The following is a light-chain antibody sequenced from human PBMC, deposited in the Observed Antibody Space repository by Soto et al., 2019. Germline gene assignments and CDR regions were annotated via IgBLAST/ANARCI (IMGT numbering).Light chain of an antibody. CDR3: QQYGSSGT. V-gene: IGKV3-20*01. CDR2: GAS. CDR1: QTVIRNY. Sequence: EIVLTQSPGTLSLSPGERATLSCRASQTVIRNYLAWYQQKPGQTPRLLVYGASSRATGIPDRFSGSGSGTDFTLTISRLEPEDFAVYYCQQYGSSGTFGQGTKVDIK. J-gene: IGKJ1*01.